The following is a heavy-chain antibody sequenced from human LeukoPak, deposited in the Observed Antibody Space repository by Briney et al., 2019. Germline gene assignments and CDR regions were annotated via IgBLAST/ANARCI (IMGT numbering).Heavy chain of an antibody. D-gene: IGHD6-13*01. CDR1: GFTVSSNY. CDR2: IYSGGST. J-gene: IGHJ4*02. V-gene: IGHV3-53*01. Sequence: TGGSLRLSCAASGFTVSSNYMSWVRQAPGKGLEWVSVIYSGGSTYYADSVKGRFTISRDNSKNTLYLQMNSLRAEDTAVYYCASLYSTYSDYWGQGTLVTVSS. CDR3: ASLYSTYSDY.